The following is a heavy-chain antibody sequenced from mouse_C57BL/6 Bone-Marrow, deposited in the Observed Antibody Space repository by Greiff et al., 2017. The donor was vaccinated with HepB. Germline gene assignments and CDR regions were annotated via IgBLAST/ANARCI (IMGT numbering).Heavy chain of an antibody. D-gene: IGHD1-1*01. J-gene: IGHJ3*01. CDR1: GYAFTNYL. V-gene: IGHV1-54*01. CDR3: ARRRDYYGSRPFAY. Sequence: VQLQQSGAELVRPGTSVKVSCKASGYAFTNYLIEWVKQRPGQGLEWIGVINPGSGGTNYNEKFKGKATLTADKSSSTAYMQLSSLTSEDSAVYFCARRRDYYGSRPFAYWGQGTLVTVSA. CDR2: INPGSGGT.